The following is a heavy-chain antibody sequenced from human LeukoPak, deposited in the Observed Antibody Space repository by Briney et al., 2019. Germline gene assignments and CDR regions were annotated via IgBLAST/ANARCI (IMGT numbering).Heavy chain of an antibody. CDR1: GFTFSSYA. CDR3: AKDLYGALLYNRYYYYYMDV. CDR2: ISGSGGST. V-gene: IGHV3-23*01. J-gene: IGHJ6*03. D-gene: IGHD2-2*02. Sequence: GGSLRLSCAASGFTFSSYAMSWVRQAPWKGLEWVSAISGSGGSTYYADSVKGRFTISRDNSKNTLYLQMNSLRAEDTAVYYCAKDLYGALLYNRYYYYYMDVWGKGTTVTVSS.